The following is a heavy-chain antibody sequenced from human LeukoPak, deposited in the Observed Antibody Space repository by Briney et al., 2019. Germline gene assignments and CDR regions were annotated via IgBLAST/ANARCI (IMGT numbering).Heavy chain of an antibody. Sequence: GASVRVSCTASVGTFSSYTISWVRQAPGQGLEWMGRIIPILGIANYAQKFQGRVTITADKSTSTAYMELSSLRSEDTAVYYCARGPEPTADYYYGMDVWGQGTTVTVSS. CDR3: ARGPEPTADYYYGMDV. CDR1: VGTFSSYT. J-gene: IGHJ6*02. CDR2: IIPILGIA. V-gene: IGHV1-69*02.